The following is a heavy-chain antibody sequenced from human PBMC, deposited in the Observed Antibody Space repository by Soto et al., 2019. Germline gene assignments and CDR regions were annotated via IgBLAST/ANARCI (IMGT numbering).Heavy chain of an antibody. CDR3: ARMPGYSTTWYYAFDI. V-gene: IGHV1-18*01. Sequence: QVQLVQSGPEVKKPGASVKVSCKAAGYTFTNYGITWVRQAPGQGLEWMGWIITYSGNTNYAQKLQDRVSLTADTTTSTAYMELRSLRSDDTAVYYCARMPGYSTTWYYAFDIWGQGTLVPVSS. J-gene: IGHJ3*02. D-gene: IGHD6-13*01. CDR2: IITYSGNT. CDR1: GYTFTNYG.